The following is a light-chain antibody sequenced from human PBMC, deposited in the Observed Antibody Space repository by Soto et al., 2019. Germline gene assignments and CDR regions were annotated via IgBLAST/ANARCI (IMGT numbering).Light chain of an antibody. CDR2: DVS. V-gene: IGLV2-14*01. Sequence: QSVLTQPASVSGSPGQSITISCTGTSSDVGGYNYVSWYQQYPGKAPKLMIYDVSDRPSGVSNRFSGSKPGNTASLTISGLQAEDEADYYCSSYTSSSTVVFGGGTKLTVL. CDR1: SSDVGGYNY. CDR3: SSYTSSSTVV. J-gene: IGLJ2*01.